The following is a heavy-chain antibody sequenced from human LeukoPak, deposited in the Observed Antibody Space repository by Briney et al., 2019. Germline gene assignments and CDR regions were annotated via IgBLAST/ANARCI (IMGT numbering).Heavy chain of an antibody. CDR3: AKGSLGSWYYFDY. CDR2: FGRSGSDT. Sequence: PGGSLRLSCAASGFTFGTSAMSWVRQAPGKGPEWVSTFGRSGSDTDYSDSVKGRFTIFRDNSKNTLYLQMNSLRDEDTAVYYCAKGSLGSWYYFDYWGQGTLVTVSS. J-gene: IGHJ4*02. D-gene: IGHD6-13*01. V-gene: IGHV3-23*01. CDR1: GFTFGTSA.